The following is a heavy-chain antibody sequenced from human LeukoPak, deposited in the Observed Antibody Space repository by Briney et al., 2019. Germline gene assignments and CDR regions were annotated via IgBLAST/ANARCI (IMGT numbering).Heavy chain of an antibody. D-gene: IGHD3-10*01. CDR2: VSSDGRTT. Sequence: GGSLRLSCAASGFTLSGHWMHWVRQPPGKGLVWISRVSSDGRTTNYADSVKGRFTISRDNAKNTQYLQTNSLRAEDTAVYYCARGASGKGAFDIWGQGTLVTVSS. V-gene: IGHV3-74*01. J-gene: IGHJ3*02. CDR3: ARGASGKGAFDI. CDR1: GFTLSGHW.